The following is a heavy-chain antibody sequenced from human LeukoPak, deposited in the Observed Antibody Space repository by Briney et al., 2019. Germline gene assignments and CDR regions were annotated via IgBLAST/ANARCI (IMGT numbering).Heavy chain of an antibody. J-gene: IGHJ4*02. CDR1: GGTFSSYA. D-gene: IGHD1-26*01. CDR3: ARDRESGSYYEGSGY. CDR2: IIPIFGTA. V-gene: IGHV1-69*05. Sequence: ASVKVSCKASGGTFSSYAISWVRQAPGQGLEWMGRIIPIFGTANYAQKFQGRVTITTDESTSTAYMELSSLRSEDTAVYYCARDRESGSYYEGSGYWGQGTLVTVSS.